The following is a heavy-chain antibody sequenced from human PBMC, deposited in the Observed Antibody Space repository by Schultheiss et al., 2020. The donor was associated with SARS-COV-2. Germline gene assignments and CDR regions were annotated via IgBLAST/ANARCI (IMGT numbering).Heavy chain of an antibody. Sequence: GESLKISCAASGFTFSSYAMSWVRQAPGKGLEWVANIKQDGSEKYYVDSVKGRFTISRDNGERSLYLQMNNLRAEDTALYYCARDLAGNSSPYYYGMDVWGQGTTVTVSS. V-gene: IGHV3-7*01. J-gene: IGHJ6*02. CDR2: IKQDGSEK. D-gene: IGHD3-22*01. CDR1: GFTFSSYA. CDR3: ARDLAGNSSPYYYGMDV.